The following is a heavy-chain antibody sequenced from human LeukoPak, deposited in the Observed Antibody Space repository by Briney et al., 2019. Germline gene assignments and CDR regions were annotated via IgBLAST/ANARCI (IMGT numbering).Heavy chain of an antibody. D-gene: IGHD3-10*01. Sequence: SGTLSLTCDVSGGTISNNDWSWIRQAPGKGLEWIGYFHDSESTKSTPSPQSRVTISVDASKKQFSLKLSSVTAADAAVYYCASGGVVRGLGNGFDPWGQGTLVTVSS. CDR1: GGTISNND. V-gene: IGHV4-59*01. CDR2: FHDSEST. CDR3: ASGGVVRGLGNGFDP. J-gene: IGHJ5*02.